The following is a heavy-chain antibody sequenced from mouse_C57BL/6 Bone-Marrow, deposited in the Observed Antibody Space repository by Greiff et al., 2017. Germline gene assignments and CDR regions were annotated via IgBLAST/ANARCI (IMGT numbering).Heavy chain of an antibody. V-gene: IGHV1-50*01. CDR3: ARDSYDYDGDYYAMDY. CDR2: IDPSDSYT. CDR1: GYTFTSYW. J-gene: IGHJ4*01. Sequence: QVQLQQSGAELVKPGASVKLSCKASGYTFTSYWMQWVKQRPGQGLEWIGEIDPSDSYTNYNQKFKGKATLTVDPSSSTAYMQLSSLTSEDSAVYYCARDSYDYDGDYYAMDYWGQGTSVTVSS. D-gene: IGHD2-4*01.